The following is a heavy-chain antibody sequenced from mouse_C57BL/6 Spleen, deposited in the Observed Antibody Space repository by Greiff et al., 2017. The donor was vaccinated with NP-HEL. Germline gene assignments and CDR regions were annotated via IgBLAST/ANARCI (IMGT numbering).Heavy chain of an antibody. D-gene: IGHD2-2*01. CDR3: TNYGYDGNYFDY. J-gene: IGHJ2*01. CDR1: GFNIKDDY. Sequence: VQLKQSGAELVRPGASVKLSCTASGFNIKDDYMHWVKQRPEQGLEWIGWIDPENGDTVSASKFQGKATITADTSSKTAYLQLSSLTSEDTAVYYCTNYGYDGNYFDYWGQGTTLTVSS. V-gene: IGHV14-4*01. CDR2: IDPENGDT.